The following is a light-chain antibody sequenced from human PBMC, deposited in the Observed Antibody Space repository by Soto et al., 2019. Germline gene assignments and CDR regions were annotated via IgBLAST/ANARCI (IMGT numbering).Light chain of an antibody. J-gene: IGLJ3*02. CDR3: AVWDASLSAWV. CDR1: SSNIGRNY. Sequence: QSVLTQPPSESGTPGQRVTISCSGTSSNIGRNYVYWYQQLPGTAPKLVIHRNNQRPSGVPDRYSGSKSGTSASLAISGLRSGDEADYYCAVWDASLSAWVFGGGTKLTVL. V-gene: IGLV1-47*01. CDR2: RNN.